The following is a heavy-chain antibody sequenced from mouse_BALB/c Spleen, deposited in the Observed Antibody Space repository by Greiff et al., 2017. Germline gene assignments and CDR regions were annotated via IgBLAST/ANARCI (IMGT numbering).Heavy chain of an antibody. Sequence: VQLKQSGAELVRPGALVKLSCKASGFNIKDYYMHWVKQRPEQGLEWIGWIDPENGNTIYDPKFQGKASITADTSSNTAYLQLSSLTSEDTAVYYCARKYGYYAMDYWGQGTSVTVSS. CDR3: ARKYGYYAMDY. J-gene: IGHJ4*01. CDR2: IDPENGNT. V-gene: IGHV14-1*02. D-gene: IGHD2-10*02. CDR1: GFNIKDYY.